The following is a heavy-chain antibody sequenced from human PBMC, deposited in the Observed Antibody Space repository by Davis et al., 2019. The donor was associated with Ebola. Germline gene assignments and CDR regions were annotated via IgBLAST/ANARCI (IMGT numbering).Heavy chain of an antibody. CDR3: ARGSHCSGGSCYHY. Sequence: MPSETLSLTCPVSGGSISSGYYSWSWIRQPPGKGLEWIGYIYYTGSTYYNPSLKSRVTISVDTSKQQFSLKLSSVTAADTAVYYCARGSHCSGGSCYHYWGQGTLVTVSS. CDR1: GGSISSGYYS. CDR2: IYYTGST. D-gene: IGHD2-15*01. J-gene: IGHJ4*02. V-gene: IGHV4-61*01.